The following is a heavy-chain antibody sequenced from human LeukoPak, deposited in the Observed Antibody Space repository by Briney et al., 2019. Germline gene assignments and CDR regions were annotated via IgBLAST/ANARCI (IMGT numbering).Heavy chain of an antibody. V-gene: IGHV3-15*01. CDR3: TSHAAFDP. CDR1: GFTFSTYA. CDR2: IKSKNVGGTT. Sequence: GGSLRLSCAASGFTFSTYAMSWVRQAPGKGLEWVGRIKSKNVGGTTDYAAPVKGRFTISRDDSKNTVYLQMNSLKIEDTAVYYCTSHAAFDPWGQGTLVTVSS. J-gene: IGHJ5*02.